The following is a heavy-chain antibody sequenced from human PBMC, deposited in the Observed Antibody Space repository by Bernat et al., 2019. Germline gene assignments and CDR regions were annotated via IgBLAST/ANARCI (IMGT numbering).Heavy chain of an antibody. CDR1: GYTFTKYG. J-gene: IGHJ5*02. Sequence: QVQLVQSGAEVKKPGASVKVSCKASGYTFTKYGVSWVRQAPGQGLEWVGWIRTDNGNTKFAQKFQGRVTMTTDTSTSTAYMELRSLTSDDTAVYYCVRGPDNTSAFDPWGQGTLVTVSS. CDR2: IRTDNGNT. CDR3: VRGPDNTSAFDP. V-gene: IGHV1-18*01. D-gene: IGHD1-1*01.